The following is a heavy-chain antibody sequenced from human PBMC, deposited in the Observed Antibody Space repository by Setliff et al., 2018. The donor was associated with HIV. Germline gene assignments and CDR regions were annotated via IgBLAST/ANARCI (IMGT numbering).Heavy chain of an antibody. D-gene: IGHD1-26*01. Sequence: PSETLSLTCSVSGGAISGSGYYWSWIRQPPGKALEWIGYIYYSGSVYYNPSLKSRLTISVDTSKNQFSVKLNSVTAADTAVYYCARSTISGSNHETYGFDVWGQGTTVTVSS. CDR1: GGAISGSGYY. V-gene: IGHV4-31*03. J-gene: IGHJ6*02. CDR2: IYYSGSV. CDR3: ARSTISGSNHETYGFDV.